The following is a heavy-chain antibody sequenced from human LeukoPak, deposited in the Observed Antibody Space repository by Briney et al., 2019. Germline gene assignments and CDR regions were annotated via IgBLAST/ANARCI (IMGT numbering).Heavy chain of an antibody. CDR1: GYTFTSYG. V-gene: IGHV1-18*01. J-gene: IGHJ4*02. CDR2: ISAYNGNT. D-gene: IGHD1-14*01. Sequence: GASVKVSCKASGYTFTSYGISWVRQAPGQGLEWMGWISAYNGNTNYAQKLQGRVTMTTDTSTSTAYMELRSLRSDDTAVYCCARDQGSTPAGDFDYWGQGTLVTVSS. CDR3: ARDQGSTPAGDFDY.